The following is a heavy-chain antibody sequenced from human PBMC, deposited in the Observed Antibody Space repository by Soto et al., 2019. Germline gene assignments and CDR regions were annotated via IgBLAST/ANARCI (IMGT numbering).Heavy chain of an antibody. D-gene: IGHD3-3*01. CDR2: IYYSGST. CDR3: ARHRGAYYDFWSGYYSANTGAAFDI. V-gene: IGHV4-39*01. J-gene: IGHJ3*02. CDR1: GSSISSSSYY. Sequence: SETLSLTCTVSGSSISSSSYYWGWIRQPPGKGLEWIGSIYYSGSTYYNPSLKSRVTISVDTSKNQFSLKLSSVTAADTAVYYCARHRGAYYDFWSGYYSANTGAAFDIWGQGTMVTVSS.